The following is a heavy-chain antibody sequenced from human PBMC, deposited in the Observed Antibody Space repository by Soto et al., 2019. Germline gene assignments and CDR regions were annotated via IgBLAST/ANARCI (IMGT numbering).Heavy chain of an antibody. Sequence: SETLSLTCTVSGGSISSGDYYWSWIRQPPGKGLEWIGYIYYSGSTYYNPSLKSRVTVSVDTSKNQFSLKLSSVTAADTAVYYCARAPWLSFYFDYWGQGTLVIVSS. CDR1: GGSISSGDYY. CDR2: IYYSGST. J-gene: IGHJ4*02. V-gene: IGHV4-30-4*01. CDR3: ARAPWLSFYFDY. D-gene: IGHD3-9*01.